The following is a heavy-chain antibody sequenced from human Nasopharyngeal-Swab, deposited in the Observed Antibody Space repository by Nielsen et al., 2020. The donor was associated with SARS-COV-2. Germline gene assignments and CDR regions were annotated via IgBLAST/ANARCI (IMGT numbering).Heavy chain of an antibody. D-gene: IGHD1-1*01. CDR1: GFTFSWHW. V-gene: IGHV3-74*01. CDR3: SRGGTGTGLDY. J-gene: IGHJ4*02. CDR2: INTDGSNT. Sequence: GESLKISCAASGFTFSWHWMHWVRQAPGKGLVWVSYINTDGSNTKYADSVKGRFTISRDNAKNTLYLQMNSLRAEDTAVYYCSRGGTGTGLDYWGQGILVTVSS.